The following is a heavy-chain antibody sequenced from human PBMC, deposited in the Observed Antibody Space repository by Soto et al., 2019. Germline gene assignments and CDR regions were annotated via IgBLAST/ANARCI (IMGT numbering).Heavy chain of an antibody. Sequence: PGGSLRLSCAASGFTFSSYSMNWVRQAPGKGLEWVSSISSSSSYIYYADSVKGRFTISRDNAKNSLYLQMNSLRAEDTAVYYCARAPANWLLEPSYYWGQGTLVAASS. J-gene: IGHJ4*02. D-gene: IGHD3-22*01. CDR2: ISSSSSYI. CDR3: ARAPANWLLEPSYY. V-gene: IGHV3-21*01. CDR1: GFTFSSYS.